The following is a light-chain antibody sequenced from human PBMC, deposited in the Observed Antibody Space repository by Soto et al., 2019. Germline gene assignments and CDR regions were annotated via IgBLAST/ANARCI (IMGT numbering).Light chain of an antibody. J-gene: IGKJ3*01. CDR2: FGS. CDR3: MQTLQTPIT. Sequence: IVMTQSPLSLPVTPGEPAPISCRSSQSLLHSNGYNYLDWYLQKPGQSPQLLIYFGSNRHSGVPARFSGSGSGTDFTLKISKVEAEDVGVYYCMQTLQTPITFGPGTKVDIK. CDR1: QSLLHSNGYNY. V-gene: IGKV2-28*01.